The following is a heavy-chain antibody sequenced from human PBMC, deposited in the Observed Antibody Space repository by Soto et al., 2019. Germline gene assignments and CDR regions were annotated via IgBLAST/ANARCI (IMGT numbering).Heavy chain of an antibody. CDR3: ATGVIWIGYFTVDS. Sequence: GASVKVSCKASGGSFGNSAINWVRQTPGQGPEWLGGFIPVYRTLNYAQKFQGRVTITADESTGTAYMTLSSLASNDTAVYYCATGVIWIGYFTVDSWGQGTRVTVS. CDR1: GGSFGNSA. D-gene: IGHD3-3*01. J-gene: IGHJ4*02. CDR2: FIPVYRTL. V-gene: IGHV1-69*13.